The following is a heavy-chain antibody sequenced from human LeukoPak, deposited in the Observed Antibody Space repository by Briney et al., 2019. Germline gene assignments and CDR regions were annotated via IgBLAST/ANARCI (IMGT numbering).Heavy chain of an antibody. CDR3: STSSSDALHI. Sequence: GESLKISCKGSGYIFTTYWIGWVRQMPAKGLEWMGFIYPGDSDSRYSPSFQGQVAISADKSISTAYLLWSSLKASDTAMYYCSTSSSDALHIWGQGTMVTVSS. V-gene: IGHV5-51*01. D-gene: IGHD2/OR15-2a*01. J-gene: IGHJ3*02. CDR1: GYIFTTYW. CDR2: IYPGDSDS.